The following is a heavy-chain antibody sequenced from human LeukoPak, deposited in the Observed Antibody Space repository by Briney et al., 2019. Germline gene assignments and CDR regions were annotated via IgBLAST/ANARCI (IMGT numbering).Heavy chain of an antibody. D-gene: IGHD4-23*01. V-gene: IGHV3-11*04. CDR1: GFTVSSNY. CDR2: INSGGSII. J-gene: IGHJ3*02. Sequence: PGGSLRLSCAASGFTVSSNYMSWVRQAPGKGLEWVSYINSGGSIIYYTDSVKGRFTISRDDAKNSLYLQMNSLRAEDTAVYYCASEGYGGNSDAFDSWGQGTVVTVSS. CDR3: ASEGYGGNSDAFDS.